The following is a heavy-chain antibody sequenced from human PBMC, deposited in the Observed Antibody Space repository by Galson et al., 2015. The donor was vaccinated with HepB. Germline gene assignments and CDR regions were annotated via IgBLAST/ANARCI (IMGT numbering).Heavy chain of an antibody. D-gene: IGHD2-2*03. Sequence: SLRLSCAASGFTFSTFAMGWVRQAPGQGLEWVSTLHNDGVTTHIADSVRGRFTISRDNSKNTLFLQMNSLGVEDTALYYCAKFRGMDIGEYHFDHWGQGTLVTVSS. CDR3: AKFRGMDIGEYHFDH. V-gene: IGHV3-23*05. CDR2: LHNDGVTT. J-gene: IGHJ4*02. CDR1: GFTFSTFA.